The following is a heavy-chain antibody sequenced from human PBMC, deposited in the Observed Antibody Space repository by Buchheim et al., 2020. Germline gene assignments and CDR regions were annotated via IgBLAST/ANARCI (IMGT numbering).Heavy chain of an antibody. D-gene: IGHD6-6*01. J-gene: IGHJ4*02. CDR1: GFTFSSYG. CDR2: IWYDGSNK. CDR3: ARATDSSSDLFDY. Sequence: QVQLVESGGGVVQPGRSLRLSCAASGFTFSSYGMHWVRQAPGKGLEWVAVIWYDGSNKYYADSVKGRFTISRDNSKNTLYLQMNSLRAEDTAVYYCARATDSSSDLFDYWGQGTL. V-gene: IGHV3-33*01.